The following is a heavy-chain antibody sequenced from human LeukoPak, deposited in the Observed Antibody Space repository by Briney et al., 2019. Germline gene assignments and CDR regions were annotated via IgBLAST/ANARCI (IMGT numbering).Heavy chain of an antibody. J-gene: IGHJ4*02. CDR1: GYIFTS. D-gene: IGHD1-26*01. CDR2: IYPGDSDG. V-gene: IGHV5-51*01. Sequence: GESLKISCKASGYIFTSQVSGKVLEWMGIIYPGDSDGRYNPSFQGQLTISADKSISTAYLQWSGLKASDTAMYYCARQPSGSYYVFLDYWGQGTLVTVSS. CDR3: ARQPSGSYYVFLDY.